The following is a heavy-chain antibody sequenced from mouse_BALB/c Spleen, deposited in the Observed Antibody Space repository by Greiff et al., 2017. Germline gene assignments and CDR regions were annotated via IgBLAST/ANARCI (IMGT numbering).Heavy chain of an antibody. J-gene: IGHJ3*01. CDR1: GFTFSSYG. V-gene: IGHV5-6-3*01. CDR3: ARGYDGYYWFAY. D-gene: IGHD2-3*01. CDR2: INSNGGST. Sequence: EVKLVESGGGLVQPGGSLKLSCAASGFTFSSYGMSWVRQTPDKRLELVATINSNGGSTYYPDSVKGRFTISRDNAKNTLYLQMSSLKSEDTAMYYCARGYDGYYWFAYWGQGTLVTVSA.